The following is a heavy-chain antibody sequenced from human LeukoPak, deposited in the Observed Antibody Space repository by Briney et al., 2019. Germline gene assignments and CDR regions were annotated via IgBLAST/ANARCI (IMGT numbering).Heavy chain of an antibody. V-gene: IGHV3-23*01. D-gene: IGHD3-3*01. J-gene: IGHJ4*02. CDR1: GFTFSSYA. Sequence: GGSLRLSCAASGFTFSSYAMSWVRQAPGKRLEWVSAISGSGGSTYYADSVKGRFTISRDNSKNTLYLQMNSLRAEDTAVYYCAKGTYYDFWSGYNDLSYYFDYWGQGTLVTVSS. CDR2: ISGSGGST. CDR3: AKGTYYDFWSGYNDLSYYFDY.